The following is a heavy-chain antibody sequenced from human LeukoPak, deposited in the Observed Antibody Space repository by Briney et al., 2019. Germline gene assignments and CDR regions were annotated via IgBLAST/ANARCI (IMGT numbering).Heavy chain of an antibody. J-gene: IGHJ4*02. V-gene: IGHV3-23*01. CDR3: ARLYLPATRFDY. CDR2: ISGSASST. D-gene: IGHD5-24*01. Sequence: PGGSLRLSCAASGFTFSSYAMSWVRQAPGKGLEWVSAISGSASSTYHADSVKGRFTISRDNSKNTLYLQMNSLRADDTAVYYCARLYLPATRFDYWGQGTLVTVSS. CDR1: GFTFSSYA.